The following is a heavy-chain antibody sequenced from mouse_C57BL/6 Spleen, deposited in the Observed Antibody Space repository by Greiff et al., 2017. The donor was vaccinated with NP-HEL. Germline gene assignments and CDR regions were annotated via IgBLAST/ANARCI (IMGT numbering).Heavy chain of an antibody. CDR3: ARGQYFDV. CDR2: ISSGSSTI. V-gene: IGHV5-17*01. J-gene: IGHJ1*03. CDR1: GFTFRDYG. Sequence: DVLLVESGGGLVKPGGSLKLSCAASGFTFRDYGMHWVRQAPEKGLAWVAYISSGSSTIYYADTVKGRFTISRDNAKNTRFLQMTSLRSEDTAMYYCARGQYFDVWGTGTTVTVSS.